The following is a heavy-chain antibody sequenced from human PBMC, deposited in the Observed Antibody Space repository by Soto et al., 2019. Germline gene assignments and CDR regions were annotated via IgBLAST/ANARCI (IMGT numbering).Heavy chain of an antibody. Sequence: RLCRTGPVSGGSIRRSGYYCTWIRQHPGKCLEWIGYIYYSGSTYYNPSLKSRVTISVDTSKNQFSLKLSSVTAADTAVYYCARDTYYYGSGKDGMDVWGKGSKGIVSS. CDR1: GGSIRRSGYY. J-gene: IGHJ6*01. CDR2: IYYSGST. D-gene: IGHD3-10*01. V-gene: IGHV4-31*03. CDR3: ARDTYYYGSGKDGMDV.